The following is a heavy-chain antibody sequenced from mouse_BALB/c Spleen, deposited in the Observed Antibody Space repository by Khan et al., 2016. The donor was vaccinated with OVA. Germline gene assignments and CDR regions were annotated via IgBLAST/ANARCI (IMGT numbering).Heavy chain of an antibody. CDR3: ARRLINFDY. CDR1: GYTLTSYW. CDR2: INPSNGRT. D-gene: IGHD1-3*01. Sequence: QVQLQQPGAELVNPGASVNLSCKASGYTLTSYWMHWVKQRPGQGLEWIGEINPSNGRTNYNEKFKSKATLTVDKSSSTAYMQLSSPTSEDSAVXYCARRLINFDYWGQGTTLTVSS. V-gene: IGHV1S81*02. J-gene: IGHJ2*01.